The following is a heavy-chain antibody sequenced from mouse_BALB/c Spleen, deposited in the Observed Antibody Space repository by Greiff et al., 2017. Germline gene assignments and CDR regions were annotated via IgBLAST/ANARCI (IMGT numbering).Heavy chain of an antibody. CDR3: ARQYYGSSNWYSDV. CDR1: GFTFSSYG. J-gene: IGHJ1*01. V-gene: IGHV5-6*01. D-gene: IGHD1-1*01. CDR2: ISSGGSYT. Sequence: EVKLVESGGDLVKPGGSLKLSCAASGFTFSSYGMSWVRQTPDKRLEWVATISSGGSYTYYPDSVKGRFTISRDNAKNTLYLQMSSLKSEDTAMYYCARQYYGSSNWYSDVWGAGTTVTVSS.